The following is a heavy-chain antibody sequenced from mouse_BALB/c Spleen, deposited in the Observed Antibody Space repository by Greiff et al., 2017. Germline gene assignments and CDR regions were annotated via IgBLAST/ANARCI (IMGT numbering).Heavy chain of an antibody. CDR2: ISYSGST. CDR3: ARYGELRPLYAMDY. J-gene: IGHJ4*01. D-gene: IGHD1-2*01. CDR1: GDSITSGY. Sequence: DVKLVESGPSLVKPSQTLSLTCSVTGDSITSGYWNWIRKFPGNKLEYMGYISYSGSTYYNPSLKSRISITRDTSKNQYYLQLNSVTTEDTATYYCARYGELRPLYAMDYWGQGTSVTVSS. V-gene: IGHV3-8*02.